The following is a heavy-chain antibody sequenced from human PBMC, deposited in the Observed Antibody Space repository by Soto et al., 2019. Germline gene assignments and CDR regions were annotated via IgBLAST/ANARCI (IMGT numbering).Heavy chain of an antibody. CDR2: ISSSSSYI. CDR3: ARDPSLGGSIWFDP. J-gene: IGHJ5*02. V-gene: IGHV3-21*01. Sequence: PGGSLRLSCAASGFTFSSYSMNWVRQAPGKGLEWVSSISSSSSYIYYADSVKGRFTISRDNAKNSLYLQMNSLRAEDTAVYYCARDPSLGGSIWFDPWGQGTLVTVSS. D-gene: IGHD3-10*01. CDR1: GFTFSSYS.